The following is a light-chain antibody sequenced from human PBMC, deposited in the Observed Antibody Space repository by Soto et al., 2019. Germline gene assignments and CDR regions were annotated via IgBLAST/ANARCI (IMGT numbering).Light chain of an antibody. J-gene: IGKJ4*01. CDR3: QQYGNSPPLT. CDR1: QSVSSH. CDR2: GAS. Sequence: EIVLTQSPGTLSVSPGERATLSCRASQSVSSHLAWYQQRPGQAPRLLIYGASSRATGIPDRFSGSGSGTDFTLTISRLEPEDFALYYCQQYGNSPPLTFGGGTKVEIK. V-gene: IGKV3-20*01.